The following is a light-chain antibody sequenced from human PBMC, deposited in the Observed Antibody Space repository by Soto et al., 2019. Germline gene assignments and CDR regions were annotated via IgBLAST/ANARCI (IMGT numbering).Light chain of an antibody. V-gene: IGKV4-1*01. J-gene: IGKJ1*01. CDR2: WAS. Sequence: DIVVTQSPDSLAVSLGERATINCKSSQSVLNSANNLNYLAWFLQKPGQPPKVLFYWASSRESGVPDRFSGIGYGTDFTLTLSSLQAEDVGLYYWQQYYRVPRAFGQGTKVEVK. CDR3: QQYYRVPRA. CDR1: QSVLNSANNLNY.